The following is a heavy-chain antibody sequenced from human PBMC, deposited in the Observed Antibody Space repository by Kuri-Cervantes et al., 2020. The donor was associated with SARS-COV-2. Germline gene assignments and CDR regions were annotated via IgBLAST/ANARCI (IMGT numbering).Heavy chain of an antibody. D-gene: IGHD1-26*01. CDR3: ARDNILFSGSGFDS. CDR1: GGSISSYY. V-gene: IGHV4-4*07. Sequence: GSLRLSCTVSGGSISSYYWSWIRQPAGKGLEWIGRIYTSGSTNYNPSLKSRVTMSVDTSKNQFSLKLTSVTAADSAVYYCARDNILFSGSGFDSWGPGALVTGSS. J-gene: IGHJ4*02. CDR2: IYTSGST.